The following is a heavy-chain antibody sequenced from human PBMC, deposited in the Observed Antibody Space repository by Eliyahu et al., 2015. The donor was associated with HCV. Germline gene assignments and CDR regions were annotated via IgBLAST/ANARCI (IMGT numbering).Heavy chain of an antibody. Sequence: EVQLLESGGGLVQPGGSLRLSCAASGFTFXSYAMSWVRQAPGKGLEWVSAISGSGGSTYYADSVKGRFTISRDNSKNTLYLQMNSLRAEDTAVYYCACYTAMVVGYYFDYWGQGTLVTVSS. J-gene: IGHJ4*02. CDR3: ACYTAMVVGYYFDY. D-gene: IGHD5-18*01. CDR1: GFTFXSYA. CDR2: ISGSGGST. V-gene: IGHV3-23*01.